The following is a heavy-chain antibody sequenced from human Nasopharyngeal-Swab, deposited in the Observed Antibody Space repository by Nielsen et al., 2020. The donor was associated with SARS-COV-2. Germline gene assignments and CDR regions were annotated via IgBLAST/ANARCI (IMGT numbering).Heavy chain of an antibody. Sequence: SETLSLTCTVSGGSISSYYWSWIRQPPGKGLEWIGYIYYSGSTNYNPSLKSRVTISVDTSKNQFSLKLSSVTAADTAVYYCARGEMATTSFDCWGQGTLVTVSS. CDR1: GGSISSYY. CDR3: ARGEMATTSFDC. V-gene: IGHV4-59*01. CDR2: IYYSGST. J-gene: IGHJ4*02. D-gene: IGHD5-24*01.